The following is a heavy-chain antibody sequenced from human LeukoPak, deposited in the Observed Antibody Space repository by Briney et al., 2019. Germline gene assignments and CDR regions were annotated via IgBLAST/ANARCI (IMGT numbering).Heavy chain of an antibody. CDR3: ARGSGRLRAFDI. CDR1: GYTFTGYY. CDR2: IDPNSGGT. Sequence: ASVKVSCKASGYTFTGYYMHWVRQAPGQGLEWMGWIDPNSGGTNYAQKFQGRVTMTRDTSISTAYMELSRLRSDDTAVYYCARGSGRLRAFDIWGQGTMVTVSS. J-gene: IGHJ3*02. D-gene: IGHD5-18*01. V-gene: IGHV1-2*02.